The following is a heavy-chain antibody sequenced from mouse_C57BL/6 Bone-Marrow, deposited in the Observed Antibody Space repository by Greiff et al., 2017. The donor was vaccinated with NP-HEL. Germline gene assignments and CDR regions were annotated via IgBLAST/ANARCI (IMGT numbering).Heavy chain of an antibody. J-gene: IGHJ3*01. D-gene: IGHD3-2*01. CDR1: GFTFSSYA. CDR3: TRDSSLWFAY. Sequence: EVMLVESGEGLVKPGGSLKLSCAASGFTFSSYAMSWVRQTPEKRLEWVAYISSGGDYIYYADTVKGRFTISRDNARNTLYLQMSSLKSEDTAMYYCTRDSSLWFAYWGKGTLVTVSA. CDR2: ISSGGDYI. V-gene: IGHV5-9-1*02.